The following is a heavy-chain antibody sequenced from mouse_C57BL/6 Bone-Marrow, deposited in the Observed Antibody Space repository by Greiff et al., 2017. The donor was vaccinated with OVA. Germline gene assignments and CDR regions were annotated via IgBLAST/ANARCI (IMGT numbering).Heavy chain of an antibody. V-gene: IGHV5-6*01. D-gene: IGHD1-1*01. Sequence: EVKLVESGGDLVKPGGSLKLSCAASGFTFSSYGMSWVRQTPDKRLEWVATISSGGSYTSYHDSVKGRFTISRDNANNTLYLQMSSLKSEDTAMYYCGRQDYGSSYGFDYWGQGTTLTVSS. CDR3: GRQDYGSSYGFDY. CDR2: ISSGGSYT. J-gene: IGHJ2*01. CDR1: GFTFSSYG.